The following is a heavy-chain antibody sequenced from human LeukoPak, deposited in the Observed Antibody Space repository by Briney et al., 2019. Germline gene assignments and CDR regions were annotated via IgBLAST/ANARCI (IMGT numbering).Heavy chain of an antibody. J-gene: IGHJ6*03. Sequence: GGSLRLSCAASGFTFSSYAMNWVRQAPGEGLEWVSVIYSGGRTYYADSVKGRFTISRDNSKNTLYLQVNSLRAEDTAVYYCARVYYGSGSLHYYYYYMDVWGKGTTVTISS. CDR1: GFTFSSYA. D-gene: IGHD3-10*01. CDR2: IYSGGRT. CDR3: ARVYYGSGSLHYYYYYMDV. V-gene: IGHV3-53*01.